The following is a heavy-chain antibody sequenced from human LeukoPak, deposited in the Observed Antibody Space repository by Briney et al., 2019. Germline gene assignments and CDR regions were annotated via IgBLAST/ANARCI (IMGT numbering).Heavy chain of an antibody. Sequence: PSETLSLTCTVSGGSISSYYWSWIRQPAGKGLEWIGRIYTSGSTNYNPSPKSRVTMSVDTSKNQFSLKLSSVTAADTAVYYCARSTIVATITSWFDPWGQGTLVTVSS. J-gene: IGHJ5*02. CDR3: ARSTIVATITSWFDP. CDR2: IYTSGST. V-gene: IGHV4-4*07. CDR1: GGSISSYY. D-gene: IGHD5-12*01.